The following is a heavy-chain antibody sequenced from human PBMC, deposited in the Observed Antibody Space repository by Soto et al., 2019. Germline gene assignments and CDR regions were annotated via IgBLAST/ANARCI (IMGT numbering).Heavy chain of an antibody. CDR1: GGSISSSSYY. Sequence: PSETLSLTCTVSGGSISSSSYYWGWIRQPPGKGLEWIGSIYYSGSTYYNPSLKSRVTISVDTSKNQFSLKLSSVTAADTAVYYCAFPATADFDYWGKGILVTVSS. V-gene: IGHV4-39*01. J-gene: IGHJ4*02. D-gene: IGHD6-13*01. CDR2: IYYSGST. CDR3: AFPATADFDY.